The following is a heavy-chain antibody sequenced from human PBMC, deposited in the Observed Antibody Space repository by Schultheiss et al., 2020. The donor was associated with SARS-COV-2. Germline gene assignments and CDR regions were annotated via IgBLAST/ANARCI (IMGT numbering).Heavy chain of an antibody. J-gene: IGHJ3*02. Sequence: GESLKISCAASGFTFSSYAMHWVRQAPGKGLEWVAVISYDGSNKYYADSVKGRFTISRDNSKNTLYLQMNSLRAEDTAVYYCAREWEGAFDIWGQGTMVTVSS. CDR1: GFTFSSYA. V-gene: IGHV3-30*01. CDR2: ISYDGSNK. CDR3: AREWEGAFDI. D-gene: IGHD1-26*01.